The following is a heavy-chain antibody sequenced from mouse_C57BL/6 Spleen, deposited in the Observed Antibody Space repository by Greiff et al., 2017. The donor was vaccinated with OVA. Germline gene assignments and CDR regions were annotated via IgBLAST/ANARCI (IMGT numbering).Heavy chain of an antibody. D-gene: IGHD2-1*01. CDR3: TSPLLWSRGFAY. Sequence: QVQLQQSGAELVRPGASVTLSCKASGYTFTDYEMHWVKQTPVHGLEWIGAIDPETGGTAYNQKFKGKAILTADKSSSTAYMELRSLTSEDSAVYYCTSPLLWSRGFAYWGQGTLVTVSA. CDR1: GYTFTDYE. V-gene: IGHV1-15*01. CDR2: IDPETGGT. J-gene: IGHJ3*01.